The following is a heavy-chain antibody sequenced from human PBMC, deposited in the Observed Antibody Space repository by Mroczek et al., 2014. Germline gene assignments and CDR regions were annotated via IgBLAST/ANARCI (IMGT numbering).Heavy chain of an antibody. CDR1: GGSISSGSYY. J-gene: IGHJ6*03. V-gene: IGHV4-61*02. D-gene: IGHD2-2*01. Sequence: QVQLQQWGPGLVKPSQTLSLTCTVSGGSISSGSYYWSWIRQPAGKGLEWIGRIYTSGSTNYNPSLKSRVTMSVDTSKNQFSLKLSSVTAADTAVYYCARLPRGDCSSTSCYSQWGKLYYYYYYMDVWGKGTTVTVS. CDR2: IYTSGST. CDR3: ARLPRGDCSSTSCYSQWGKLYYYYYYMDV.